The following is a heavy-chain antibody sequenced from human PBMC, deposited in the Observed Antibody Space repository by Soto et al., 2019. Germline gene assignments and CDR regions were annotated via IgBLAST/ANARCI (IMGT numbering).Heavy chain of an antibody. Sequence: QVQLVQSGAEVRTPGASVKISCKASGYTFRSHGVQWVRQAPGQRLEWVGWSNGGNGFTKYSQEFQDRVTITRDTAASTIYMELHSLTSDDTAVYYCARRSYSDALDVWGQGTTVTVSS. CDR2: SNGGNGFT. J-gene: IGHJ6*02. D-gene: IGHD4-17*01. CDR1: GYTFRSHG. CDR3: ARRSYSDALDV. V-gene: IGHV1-3*02.